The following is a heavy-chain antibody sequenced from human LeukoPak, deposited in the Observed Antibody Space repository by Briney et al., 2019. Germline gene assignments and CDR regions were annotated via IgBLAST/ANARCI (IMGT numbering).Heavy chain of an antibody. CDR2: IKQDGSEK. CDR3: ARVGSGVAADDY. Sequence: GGSLRLSCAASGFTFSSYWMSWVRQAPGKGLEWVANIKQDGSEKYYVDSMKGRFTISRDNAKNSLYLQMKSLRAEDTAVYYCARVGSGVAADDYWGQGTLVTVSS. CDR1: GFTFSSYW. D-gene: IGHD2-2*01. J-gene: IGHJ4*02. V-gene: IGHV3-7*05.